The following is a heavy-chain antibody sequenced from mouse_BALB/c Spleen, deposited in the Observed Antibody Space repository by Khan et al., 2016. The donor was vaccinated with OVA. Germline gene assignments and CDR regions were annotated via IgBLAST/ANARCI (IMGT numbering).Heavy chain of an antibody. J-gene: IGHJ3*01. CDR3: ARRNDFDYTCAN. Sequence: QVQLQQSGAELARPGASVKLSCKASGYTFTDYYINWVKQRTGQGLEWIGEISPGSGDTYYNEKFKGKATLTADKSSSTVYMQLSSLTSEASAVCFCARRNDFDYTCANWGRGTLVTVSA. V-gene: IGHV1-77*01. D-gene: IGHD2-13*01. CDR1: GYTFTDYY. CDR2: ISPGSGDT.